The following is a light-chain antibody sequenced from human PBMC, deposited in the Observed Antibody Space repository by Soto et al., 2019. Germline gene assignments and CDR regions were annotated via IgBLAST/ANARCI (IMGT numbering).Light chain of an antibody. V-gene: IGKV1-5*01. CDR1: QSISSW. CDR3: QQYNSYSPPWT. CDR2: DAS. Sequence: DTQMTQSPSTLSASLGDRVTITCGASQSISSWLAWYQQKPVKAPKLLIYDASSLESGVPSRFSGSGSGTEFTLTISSLQPDEVATYYCQQYNSYSPPWTFGQGTKVDIK. J-gene: IGKJ1*01.